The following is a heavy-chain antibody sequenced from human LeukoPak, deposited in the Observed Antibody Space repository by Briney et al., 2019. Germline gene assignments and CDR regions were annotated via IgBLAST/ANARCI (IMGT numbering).Heavy chain of an antibody. CDR1: GYSFTGYY. CDR2: INPNSGGT. D-gene: IGHD3/OR15-3a*01. Sequence: ASVKVSCKASGYSFTGYYIHWVRQAPGQGLEWMGCINPNSGGTFYGQKFQGRVTMTRDTPISTAYMELSRLRSDDTAVYYCARVKDSPMWGQGTMVTVSS. V-gene: IGHV1-2*02. CDR3: ARVKDSPM. J-gene: IGHJ3*01.